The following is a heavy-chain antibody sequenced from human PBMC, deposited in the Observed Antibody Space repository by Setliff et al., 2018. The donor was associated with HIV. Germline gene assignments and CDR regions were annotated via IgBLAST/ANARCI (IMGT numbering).Heavy chain of an antibody. Sequence: SETLSLTCTVSGGSFSSGQYYWTWIRQPAGKGLEWIGHTHSSGSSRYNPSLESRVTISVDPSKNQFSLNLRSDDTAVYYCARDRGSRGFDYWGQGTLVTVS. D-gene: IGHD1-26*01. CDR2: THSSGSS. V-gene: IGHV4-61*09. CDR1: GGSFSSGQYY. J-gene: IGHJ4*02. CDR3: ARDRGSRGFDY.